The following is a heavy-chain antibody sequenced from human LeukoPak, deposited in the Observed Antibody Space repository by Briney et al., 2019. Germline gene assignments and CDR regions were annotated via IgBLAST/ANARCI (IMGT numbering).Heavy chain of an antibody. CDR2: ISWNGGRT. CDR1: GFTFDDYA. Sequence: GGSLRLSCTASGFTFDDYAMHWVRQAPGKGLEWVSFISWNGGRTYYADSVKGRFTISRDNAKNTLYLQMNSLRAEDTAVYYCARGSGYSSSWYIDYWGQGTLVTVSS. CDR3: ARGSGYSSSWYIDY. D-gene: IGHD6-13*01. J-gene: IGHJ4*02. V-gene: IGHV3-43D*03.